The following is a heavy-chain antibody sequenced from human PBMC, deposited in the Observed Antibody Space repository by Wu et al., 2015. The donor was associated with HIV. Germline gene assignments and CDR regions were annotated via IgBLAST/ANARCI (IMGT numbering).Heavy chain of an antibody. CDR1: GYTFTGYY. CDR3: ARSRFERDVIYGVTTNYYYYNMDV. D-gene: IGHD3-3*01. CDR2: INPNSGGT. J-gene: IGHJ6*03. V-gene: IGHV1-2*02. Sequence: QVQLVQSGAEVKKPGASVKVSCKASGYTFTGYYMHWVRQAPGQGLEWMGWINPNSGGTNYAQKFQGRVTMTRDTSISTAYMELSRLRSDDTAVYYCARSRFERDVIYGVTTNYYYYNMDVVGTKGPRSPSP.